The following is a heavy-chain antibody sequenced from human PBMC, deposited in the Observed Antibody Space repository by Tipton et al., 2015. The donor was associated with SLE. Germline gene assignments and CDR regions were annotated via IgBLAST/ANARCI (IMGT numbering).Heavy chain of an antibody. CDR3: ATDYDFWSGYVGY. CDR1: GGSFSGYY. CDR2: INQRGST. J-gene: IGHJ4*02. Sequence: TLSLTCAVYGGSFSGYYWSWIRQPPGKGLEWIGEINQRGSTNYNPSLKSRFTISVDTSKNQFSLKLSSVTAADTAVYYCATDYDFWSGYVGYWGQGTLVTVAA. D-gene: IGHD3-3*01. V-gene: IGHV4-34*01.